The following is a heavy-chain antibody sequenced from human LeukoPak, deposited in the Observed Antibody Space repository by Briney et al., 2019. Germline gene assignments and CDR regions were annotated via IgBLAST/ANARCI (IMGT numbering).Heavy chain of an antibody. J-gene: IGHJ4*02. CDR3: ARDEGGTFDY. CDR2: IKLDGSEK. V-gene: IGHV3-7*01. CDR1: GFTFGKYW. D-gene: IGHD2-15*01. Sequence: GGSLRLSCVASGFTFGKYWMSWVRQAPGKGLEWVANIKLDGSEKNYVDSVKGRFTISRDNSKNTLYLQMNSLRAEDTAVYYCARDEGGTFDYWGQGTLVTVSS.